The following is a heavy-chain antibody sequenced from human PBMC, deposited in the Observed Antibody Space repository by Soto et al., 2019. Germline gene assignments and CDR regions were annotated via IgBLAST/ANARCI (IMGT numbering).Heavy chain of an antibody. Sequence: ETLSLTCTVSGGSVSSGSYYWSWIRQPPGKGLEWIGYIYYSGSTNYNPSLKSRVTISVDTSKNQFSLKLSSVTAADTAVYYCARENELDWFDPWGQGTLVTVSS. CDR1: GGSVSSGSYY. CDR3: ARENELDWFDP. CDR2: IYYSGST. D-gene: IGHD3-3*02. J-gene: IGHJ5*02. V-gene: IGHV4-61*01.